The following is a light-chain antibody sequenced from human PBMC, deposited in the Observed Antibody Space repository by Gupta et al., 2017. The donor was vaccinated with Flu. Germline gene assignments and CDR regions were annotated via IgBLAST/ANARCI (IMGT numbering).Light chain of an antibody. CDR3: TSYAGRKSVV. Sequence: QSALTQPPSASGSPGQSVTISCTGISSDVGYYNYVSWYQQHPGKAPKLMLYEVSKRPSRVPDRFSGSKSGNTASLTVSGLQAEDEAAYYCTSYAGRKSVVFGGGTKLTVL. CDR2: EVS. CDR1: SSDVGYYNY. V-gene: IGLV2-8*01. J-gene: IGLJ2*01.